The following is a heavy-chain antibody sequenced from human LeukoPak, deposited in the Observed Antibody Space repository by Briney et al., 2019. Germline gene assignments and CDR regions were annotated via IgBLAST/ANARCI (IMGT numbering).Heavy chain of an antibody. CDR1: GGTFSSYA. CDR2: IIPIFGTA. V-gene: IGHV1-69*01. J-gene: IGHJ5*02. Sequence: ASVKVSCKASGGTFSSYAISWVRQAPGQGLEWMGGIIPIFGTADYAQKFQGRVTITADESTTTAYMELSSLGSEDTAVYYCARGSVGEGWFDPWGQGTLVTVSS. D-gene: IGHD3-16*01. CDR3: ARGSVGEGWFDP.